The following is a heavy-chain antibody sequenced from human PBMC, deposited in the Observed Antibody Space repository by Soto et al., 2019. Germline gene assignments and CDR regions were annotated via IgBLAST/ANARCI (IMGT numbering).Heavy chain of an antibody. J-gene: IGHJ6*02. V-gene: IGHV1-69*01. CDR2: IIPIFGTA. CDR3: ARAPSAVAARQEFYYCYGMDV. D-gene: IGHD2-15*01. Sequence: QVQLVQSGAEVKKPVSSVKVSCKASGGTFSSYAISWVRQAPGQGLEWMGGIIPIFGTANYAQKFQGRVTITADESTSTAYMELRGLRYEDTAVYYCARAPSAVAARQEFYYCYGMDVWGQGTTVTVSS. CDR1: GGTFSSYA.